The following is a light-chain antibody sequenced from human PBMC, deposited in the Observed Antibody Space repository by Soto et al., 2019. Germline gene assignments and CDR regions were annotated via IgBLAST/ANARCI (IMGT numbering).Light chain of an antibody. CDR2: GAS. Sequence: VLAKNRSSLPGAGEECSSLCWTASESVSSNLAWYQQRPGQAPRLVIYGASTRATGIPARFSGGGSGTEFTLTISSLHIPAVPVYYSQQYNSWLLITFGQGTRLEIK. V-gene: IGKV3-15*01. CDR1: ESVSSN. J-gene: IGKJ5*01. CDR3: QQYNSWLLIT.